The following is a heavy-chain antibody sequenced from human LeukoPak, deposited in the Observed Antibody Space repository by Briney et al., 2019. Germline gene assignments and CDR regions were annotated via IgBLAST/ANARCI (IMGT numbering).Heavy chain of an antibody. V-gene: IGHV3-7*01. CDR3: ARDLYGDNDYAFDI. D-gene: IGHD4-17*01. CDR2: IKQDGSEK. J-gene: IGHJ3*02. Sequence: GGSLRLSCAASGFTVSSNYMSWVRQAPGKGLEWVANIKQDGSEKYYVDSVRGRFTISRDNAKNSLYLQMNSLRAEDTAVYYCARDLYGDNDYAFDIWGQGTMVTVSS. CDR1: GFTVSSNY.